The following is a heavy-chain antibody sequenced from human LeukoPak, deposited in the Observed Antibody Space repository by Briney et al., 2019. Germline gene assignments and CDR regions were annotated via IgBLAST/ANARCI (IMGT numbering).Heavy chain of an antibody. Sequence: ASVKVSCKVSGYTLTEHCMHWVRQAPGKGLEWMGGFDPEDGETIYAQKFQGRVTMTEDTSTDTAYMDLRSLRSEDTAVYYCATVIFFGTTTGAIFDYWGQGTLVTVSS. D-gene: IGHD1-1*01. J-gene: IGHJ4*02. CDR3: ATVIFFGTTTGAIFDY. CDR2: FDPEDGET. V-gene: IGHV1-24*01. CDR1: GYTLTEHC.